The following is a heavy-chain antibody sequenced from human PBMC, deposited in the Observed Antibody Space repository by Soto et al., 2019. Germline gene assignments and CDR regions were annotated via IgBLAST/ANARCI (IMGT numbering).Heavy chain of an antibody. CDR1: GLNFDDFA. J-gene: IGHJ4*02. V-gene: IGHV3-9*01. CDR2: ITWNSRVL. CDR3: AKGRYDFWSPYYFDS. Sequence: GGSLRLSCVGTGLNFDDFAMHWVRQAPGKGLEWVSGITWNSRVLAYADSVKGRFTISRDNARNSLYLQMDSLRDEDTALYYWAKGRYDFWSPYYFDSWGQGTLVTVSS. D-gene: IGHD3-3*01.